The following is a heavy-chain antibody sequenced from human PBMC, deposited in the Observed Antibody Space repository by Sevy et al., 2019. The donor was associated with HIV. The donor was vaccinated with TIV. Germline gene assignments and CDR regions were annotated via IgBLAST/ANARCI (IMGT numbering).Heavy chain of an antibody. Sequence: GGSLRLSCAASGFTFSSYSMNWVRQAPGKGLEWVSYISSTGSTIYYADSVKGRFTISRANAKNSLYLQMNSLRAEDTAVYYCASAPSYGSGWGQGTLVTVSS. V-gene: IGHV3-48*01. CDR2: ISSTGSTI. J-gene: IGHJ4*02. CDR1: GFTFSSYS. D-gene: IGHD6-19*01. CDR3: ASAPSYGSG.